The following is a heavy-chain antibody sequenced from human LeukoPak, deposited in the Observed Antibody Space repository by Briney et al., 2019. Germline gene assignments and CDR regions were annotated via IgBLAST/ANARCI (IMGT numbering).Heavy chain of an antibody. J-gene: IGHJ4*02. CDR2: INSSGST. D-gene: IGHD3-10*01. CDR3: ARFPRYYGSGSYYSQSE. V-gene: IGHV4-4*07. CDR1: GGSITNYY. Sequence: SETLSLTCTVSGGSITNYYWSWLRPPPGKGLEWIGRINSSGSTDYDPSLKSRVTMSIDTSKNQFSLKMSSVTAADTAVYYCARFPRYYGSGSYYSQSEWGQGTLVTVSS.